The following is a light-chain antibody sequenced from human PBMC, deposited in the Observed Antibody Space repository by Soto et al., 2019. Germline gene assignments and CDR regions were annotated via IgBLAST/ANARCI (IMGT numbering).Light chain of an antibody. CDR2: EGN. CDR3: CSKAGTPVFYV. V-gene: IGLV2-23*01. CDR1: SSDVGNYNR. Sequence: QSARTQPASGSGSPGQSITISCTGTSSDVGNYNRVSWYQQHPGKAPKLMIYEGNKRPSGVSNRFSGSNSGNTASLTISGLQAEDEADYYCCSKAGTPVFYVFGTGTKLTLL. J-gene: IGLJ1*01.